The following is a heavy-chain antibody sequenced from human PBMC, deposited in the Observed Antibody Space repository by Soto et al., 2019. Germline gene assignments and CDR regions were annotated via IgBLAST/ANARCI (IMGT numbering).Heavy chain of an antibody. V-gene: IGHV5-51*01. CDR3: ARQGSNGAYYYYGMDV. CDR2: SYPGDSDT. CDR1: GYSFTIYW. Sequence: GESLKISCKGSGYSFTIYWIGWVRQMPGKGLEWMRISYPGDSDTIYSPSFQGQVTFSVDKSTSTAYLQWSSLKASDSAMYYCARQGSNGAYYYYGMDVWGQGTTVTVSS. D-gene: IGHD2-8*01. J-gene: IGHJ6*02.